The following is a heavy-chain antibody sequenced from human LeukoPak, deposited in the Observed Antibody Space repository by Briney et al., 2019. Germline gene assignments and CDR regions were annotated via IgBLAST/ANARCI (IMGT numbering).Heavy chain of an antibody. Sequence: GGSLTLSCAASGFTVSSNYLSWVRQAPGKGLDWYSVIYGGGSTNSAVSVKGSFTISRDNSKNTLYLQMNSLRAEDTAVYYCARGDYGDYGFDYWGQGTLVTVSS. V-gene: IGHV3-66*01. J-gene: IGHJ4*02. CDR2: IYGGGST. D-gene: IGHD4-17*01. CDR3: ARGDYGDYGFDY. CDR1: GFTVSSNY.